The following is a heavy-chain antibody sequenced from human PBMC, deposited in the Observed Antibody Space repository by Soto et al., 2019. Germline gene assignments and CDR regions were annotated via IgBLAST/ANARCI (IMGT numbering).Heavy chain of an antibody. J-gene: IGHJ4*02. Sequence: PGGSLRLSCAGSGFTFSSYDMNWVRQAPGRGLEWVSGISATGGSTYYEDSVKGRFRISRDNSKNMLYLQMNGLRAGDTAFYYCTKEWYGKSGYNWGQGTLVTVSS. V-gene: IGHV3-23*01. CDR2: ISATGGST. D-gene: IGHD5-12*01. CDR1: GFTFSSYD. CDR3: TKEWYGKSGYN.